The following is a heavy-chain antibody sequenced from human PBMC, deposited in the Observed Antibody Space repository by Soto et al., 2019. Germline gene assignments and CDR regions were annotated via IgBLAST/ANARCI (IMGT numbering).Heavy chain of an antibody. CDR3: ARDQPGTHMVGVFDS. CDR1: GFTFSNSA. D-gene: IGHD3-10*01. V-gene: IGHV3-30-3*01. CDR2: IAYDGSNP. Sequence: QVQLVESGRGVVQPGRSLRLSCAASGFTFSNSAMHWVRQAPGKGLEWVAVIAYDGSNPYYADSVKGRFTISRDNPKNTLYLKMISLGNEDTAVYYCARDQPGTHMVGVFDSWGQGTLVTGSS. J-gene: IGHJ4*02.